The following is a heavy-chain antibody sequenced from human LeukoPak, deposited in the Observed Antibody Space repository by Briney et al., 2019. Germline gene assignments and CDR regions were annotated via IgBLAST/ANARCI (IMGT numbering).Heavy chain of an antibody. D-gene: IGHD3-10*01. CDR2: ISSSGSTI. J-gene: IGHJ5*02. Sequence: GGTLRLSCAGSGFRFSNHGMNWVRQAPGKGLEWISYISSSGSTIYYADSVKGRFTISRDNAKNSLYLQMNSLRAEDTAVYYCARDLVVRGRWSWFDPWGQGTLVTVSS. V-gene: IGHV3-48*04. CDR3: ARDLVVRGRWSWFDP. CDR1: GFRFSNHG.